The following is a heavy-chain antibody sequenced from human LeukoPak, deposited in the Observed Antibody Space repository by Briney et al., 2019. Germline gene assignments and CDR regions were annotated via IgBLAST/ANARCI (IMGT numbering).Heavy chain of an antibody. CDR2: IYHSGST. CDR1: GGSISSGGYY. CDR3: ARVETSRAFDI. V-gene: IGHV4-30-2*01. J-gene: IGHJ3*02. Sequence: SETLSLTCTVSGGSISSGGYYWSWIWQPPGKGLEWIGYIYHSGSTYYNPSLKSRVTISVDRSNNQFSLKLSSVTAADTAVYYCARVETSRAFDIWGQGTMVTVSS.